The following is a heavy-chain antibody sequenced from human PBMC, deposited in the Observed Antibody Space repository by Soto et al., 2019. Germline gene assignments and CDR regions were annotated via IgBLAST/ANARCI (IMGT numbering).Heavy chain of an antibody. V-gene: IGHV1-46*01. J-gene: IGHJ4*02. CDR2: VNPSGGHT. CDR1: GDTFTDYY. D-gene: IGHD2-21*02. CDR3: ARGGHVVVVTAALDY. Sequence: QVQLMQSGAEVKKPGASVKVSCKASGDTFTDYYIHWVRQAPGQGLEWMGTVNPSGGHTTYAQHFLGRVNMTRDTSNSTFYMELTSLTSDDTAIYYCARGGHVVVVTAALDYWGQGTLVTVSS.